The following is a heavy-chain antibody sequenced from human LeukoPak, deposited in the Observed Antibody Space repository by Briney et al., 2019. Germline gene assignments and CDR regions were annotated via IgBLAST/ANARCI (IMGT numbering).Heavy chain of an antibody. V-gene: IGHV3-33*01. CDR3: ARDPTAYYDFWSGYYYYGMDV. CDR1: GFTFSSYG. J-gene: IGHJ6*02. Sequence: GGSLRLSCAASGFTFSSYGMHWVRQAPGKGLEWVAVIWYDGSNKYYADSVKGRLTISRDNSKNTLYLQMNSLRAEDTAVYYCARDPTAYYDFWSGYYYYGMDVWGQGTTVTVSS. CDR2: IWYDGSNK. D-gene: IGHD3-3*01.